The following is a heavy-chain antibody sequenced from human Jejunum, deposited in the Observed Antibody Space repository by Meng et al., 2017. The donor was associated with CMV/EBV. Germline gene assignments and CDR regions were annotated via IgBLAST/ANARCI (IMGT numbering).Heavy chain of an antibody. D-gene: IGHD3-10*01. CDR1: GDSISSGDYS. Sequence: VQLQGPGPRLVNPSQTLSLTCTVSGDSISSGDYSWNWIRQSPGKGLEWIGYIYYNGNAYYNPSLQSRVSISVDTSKNEFSLNLNSVTAADTALYFCARGGIFRGIDYWGQGTLVTVSS. CDR2: IYYNGNA. CDR3: ARGGIFRGIDY. J-gene: IGHJ4*02. V-gene: IGHV4-30-4*08.